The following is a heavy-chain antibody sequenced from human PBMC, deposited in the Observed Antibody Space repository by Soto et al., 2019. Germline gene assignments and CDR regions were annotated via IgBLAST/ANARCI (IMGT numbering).Heavy chain of an antibody. Sequence: GGSLRLFCAASGFTFTTAWTIWVRQAPGKGLEWVGHIKTKTEGEATNYATPVKGRFSISRDDSRNTQSLQMNSLKSEDTAVYYCATDLPTAGAGEFDYWGQGTLVTVSS. CDR2: IKTKTEGEAT. V-gene: IGHV3-15*01. D-gene: IGHD6-19*01. J-gene: IGHJ4*02. CDR3: ATDLPTAGAGEFDY. CDR1: GFTFTTAW.